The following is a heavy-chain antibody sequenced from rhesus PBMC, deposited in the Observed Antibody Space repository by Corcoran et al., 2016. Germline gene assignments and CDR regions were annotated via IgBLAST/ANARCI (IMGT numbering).Heavy chain of an antibody. Sequence: EVQLVESGGGWVQPGGFVRLSCAACGFTVRTSYMVRVPQGPGKGLEWISVINIGADSTSYADSVKGRFTISRDNSNNILSLQMNSLRTEDTAVYYCARSNDLDYWGQGVLVTVSS. J-gene: IGHJ4*01. CDR1: GFTVRTSY. V-gene: IGHV3S25*01. CDR2: INIGADST. D-gene: IGHD4-29*01. CDR3: ARSNDLDY.